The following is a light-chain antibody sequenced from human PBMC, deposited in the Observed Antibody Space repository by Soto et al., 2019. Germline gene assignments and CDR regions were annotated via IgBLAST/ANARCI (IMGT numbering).Light chain of an antibody. J-gene: IGLJ1*01. CDR1: SSDVGRYNY. CDR2: DVS. V-gene: IGLV2-14*03. Sequence: QSALTQPASVSGSPGQSITISCTGTSSDVGRYNYVSWYQHHPGKAPKLMIYDVSNRPSGVSNRFSGSKSGNTASLTISGLQAEDGADYYCSSYTSSSTLVFGTGTKLTVL. CDR3: SSYTSSSTLV.